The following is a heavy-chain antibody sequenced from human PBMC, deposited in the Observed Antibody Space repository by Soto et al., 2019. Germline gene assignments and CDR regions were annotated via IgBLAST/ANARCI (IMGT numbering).Heavy chain of an antibody. Sequence: GGSLRLSCAASGFTFSTYAMSWVRQAPGKGLEWVSAIRGSGSNTYYADSVRGRFTISRDNSKNTLYLQMNSLRAEDTAIYYRAKEGAYYYYYAMDVWGQGTTVTVSS. V-gene: IGHV3-23*01. J-gene: IGHJ6*02. CDR1: GFTFSTYA. CDR3: AKEGAYYYYYAMDV. CDR2: IRGSGSNT.